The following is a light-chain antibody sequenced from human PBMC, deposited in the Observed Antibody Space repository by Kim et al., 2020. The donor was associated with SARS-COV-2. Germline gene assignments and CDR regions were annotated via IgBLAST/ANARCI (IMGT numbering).Light chain of an antibody. CDR3: QQRSNLPRT. CDR1: QSVANY. J-gene: IGKJ2*02. Sequence: SLAPGERATLSCRASQSVANYLAWYQQKPGQAPRLLIYDASNRATGIPARFRGSGSGTDFTLTISSLEPEDFAIYYCQQRSNLPRTFGQGTKLEI. V-gene: IGKV3-11*01. CDR2: DAS.